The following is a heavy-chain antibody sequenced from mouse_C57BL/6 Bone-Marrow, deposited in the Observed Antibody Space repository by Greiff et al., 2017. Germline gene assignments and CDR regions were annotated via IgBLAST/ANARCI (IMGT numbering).Heavy chain of an antibody. J-gene: IGHJ2*01. CDR2: IYPRSGNS. CDR1: GYTFTSYG. D-gene: IGHD2-1*01. V-gene: IGHV1-81*01. CDR3: ARGDLLWDY. Sequence: QVHVMQSGAGLARPGASVKLSCKASGYTFTSYGISWVQQRTGQGLEWIGEIYPRSGNSYYNETFKGKATLTAAKSSSIVYMERRSLESADSAVYLWARGDLLWDYWGQGTTLTVSS.